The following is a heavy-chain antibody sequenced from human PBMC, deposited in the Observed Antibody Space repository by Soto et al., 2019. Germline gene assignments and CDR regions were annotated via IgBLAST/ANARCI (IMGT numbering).Heavy chain of an antibody. D-gene: IGHD3-16*01. CDR3: ARDFRDGGGY. V-gene: IGHV3-21*01. CDR1: GFIFSTYT. J-gene: IGHJ4*02. Sequence: EVQLVESGGGLVKPGGSLRLSCAASGFIFSTYTRNWVRQAPGKGLEWVSSISSRSNYIYYADSVKGRFTISRDNAKNSLYLQLNSLRAEDTAVYYCARDFRDGGGYWGQGTLVTVSS. CDR2: ISSRSNYI.